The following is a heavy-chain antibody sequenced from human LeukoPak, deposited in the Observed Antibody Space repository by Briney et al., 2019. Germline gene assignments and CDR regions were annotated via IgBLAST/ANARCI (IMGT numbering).Heavy chain of an antibody. D-gene: IGHD2-2*01. Sequence: ASVKVSYKASGYTFTGYYMHWVRQAPGQGLEWMGWINPNSGGTNYAQKFQGWVTMTRDTSISTAYMELSRLRSDDTAVYYCARESIVVVPAAGYYYYGMDVWGQGTTVTVSS. CDR1: GYTFTGYY. J-gene: IGHJ6*02. CDR2: INPNSGGT. CDR3: ARESIVVVPAAGYYYYGMDV. V-gene: IGHV1-2*04.